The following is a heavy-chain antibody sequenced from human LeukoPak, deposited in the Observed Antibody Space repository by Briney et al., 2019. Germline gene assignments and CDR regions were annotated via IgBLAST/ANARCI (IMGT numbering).Heavy chain of an antibody. CDR3: ARAQGRGFDY. J-gene: IGHJ4*02. CDR1: GFNVSSSF. V-gene: IGHV3-66*01. CDR2: IYSGGTT. Sequence: GGSLRLSCAASGFNVSSSFLSWVRQAPGKGLEYVSVIYSGGTTYYADSVKGRFTIPRDNSKNTVHLQMNSLRAEDTAVYYYARAQGRGFDYWGQGTLVTVSA.